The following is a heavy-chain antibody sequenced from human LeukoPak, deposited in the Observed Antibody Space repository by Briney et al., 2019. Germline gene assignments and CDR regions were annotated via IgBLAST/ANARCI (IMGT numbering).Heavy chain of an antibody. V-gene: IGHV3-23*01. J-gene: IGHJ4*02. CDR1: GSTFSSSA. CDR2: ISGSGGST. Sequence: GGSLRLSCAASGSTFSSSAMSWVCQAPGKGLEWVSGISGSGGSTYYADSVKGRFTISRDNSKNTLYLQMNSLRAEDTAVYYCAKSTHYYDSSGHYIDCFDYWGQGTLVTVSS. CDR3: AKSTHYYDSSGHYIDCFDY. D-gene: IGHD3-22*01.